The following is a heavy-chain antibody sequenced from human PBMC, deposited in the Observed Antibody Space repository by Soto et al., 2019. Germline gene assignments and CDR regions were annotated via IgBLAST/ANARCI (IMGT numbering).Heavy chain of an antibody. CDR1: GFTFTSSA. CDR2: IVVGSGNT. Sequence: ASVKVSCKASGFTFTSSAVQWVRQARGQRLEWIGWIVVGSGNTNYAQRFQERVTITRDMSTSTAYMELSSLRSEDTAVYYCAAEWELNYYYYGMDVWGQGTTVTVSS. J-gene: IGHJ6*02. CDR3: AAEWELNYYYYGMDV. V-gene: IGHV1-58*01. D-gene: IGHD1-26*01.